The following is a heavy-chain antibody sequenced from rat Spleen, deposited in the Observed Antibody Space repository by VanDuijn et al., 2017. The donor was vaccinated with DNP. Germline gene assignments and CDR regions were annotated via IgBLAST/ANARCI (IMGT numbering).Heavy chain of an antibody. CDR2: IKAKSNNYAT. CDR3: SSSHY. Sequence: EVQLVESGGGLVQPGESLKLSCVASGFTFSNAWMHWVRQSPEKQLEWVAQIKAKSNNYATYYAESVKGRFTISRDDSKSSVYLQMNSLKEEDTAIYYCSSSHYWGQGVMVTVSS. J-gene: IGHJ2*01. V-gene: IGHV6-8*01. CDR1: GFTFSNAW.